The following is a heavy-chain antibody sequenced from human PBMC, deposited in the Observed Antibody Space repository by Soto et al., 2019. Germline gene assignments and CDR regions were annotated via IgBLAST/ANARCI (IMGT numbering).Heavy chain of an antibody. V-gene: IGHV3-23*01. CDR3: AKMGLMVYAWSDY. CDR2: ISGSGGST. CDR1: GFTFSSYA. Sequence: EVQLLESGGGLVQPGGSPRLSCAASGFTFSSYAMSWVRQAPGKGLEWVSAISGSGGSTYYADSVKGRFTISRDNSKNTLYLQMNSLRAEDTAVYYCAKMGLMVYAWSDYWGQGTLVTVSS. J-gene: IGHJ4*02. D-gene: IGHD2-8*01.